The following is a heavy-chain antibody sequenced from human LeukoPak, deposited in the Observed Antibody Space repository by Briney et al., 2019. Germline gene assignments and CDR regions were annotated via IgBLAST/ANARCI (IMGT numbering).Heavy chain of an antibody. V-gene: IGHV4-39*01. CDR2: IYYSGST. D-gene: IGHD2-2*01. CDR3: ARHYCSSTSCYAPIY. J-gene: IGHJ4*02. Sequence: SETLSLTCTVSGGSISSNGYYWGWIRQPPGKGLEWIGSIYYSGSTYYNPSLKSRVTISVDTSKNQFSLKLSSVTAADTAVYYCARHYCSSTSCYAPIYWGQGTLVTVSS. CDR1: GGSISSNGYY.